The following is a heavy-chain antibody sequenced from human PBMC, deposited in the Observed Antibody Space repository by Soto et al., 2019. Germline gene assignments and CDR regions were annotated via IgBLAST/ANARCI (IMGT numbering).Heavy chain of an antibody. V-gene: IGHV4-39*01. CDR3: ARRWLEFDY. CDR2: IYYSGST. Sequence: QLQLQESGPGLLKPSETLSLTCTVSGGSISSSSYYWGWIRQPPGKGLEWIGSIYYSGSTYYNPSLKSRVTISVDTSKNQFSLKLSSVTSADTAVYYCARRWLEFDYWGHGTLVTVSS. CDR1: GGSISSSSYY. D-gene: IGHD6-19*01. J-gene: IGHJ4*01.